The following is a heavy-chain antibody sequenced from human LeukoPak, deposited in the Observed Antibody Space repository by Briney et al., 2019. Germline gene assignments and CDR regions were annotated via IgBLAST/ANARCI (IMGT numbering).Heavy chain of an antibody. V-gene: IGHV3-66*04. CDR1: GFTVSSNY. Sequence: GGSLRLSCAASGFTVSSNYMSWVRQAPGEGLEWVSVIYSGGSTYYADSVKGRFTISRDNSQNTLYLQMNSLRAEDTAVYYCARHDDYGDYGWFDPWGQGTLVTVSS. CDR2: IYSGGST. J-gene: IGHJ5*02. CDR3: ARHDDYGDYGWFDP. D-gene: IGHD4-17*01.